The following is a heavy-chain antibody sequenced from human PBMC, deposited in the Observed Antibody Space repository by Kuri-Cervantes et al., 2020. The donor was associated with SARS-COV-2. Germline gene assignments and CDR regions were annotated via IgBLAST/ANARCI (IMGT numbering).Heavy chain of an antibody. Sequence: GESLKISCAASRSTFSSYGMQLVRQAPGKGLEWVAVISYDGSNKYYADSVKGRFTISRDNSKNSLYLQMNSLRAEDTAVYYCARLTTVTPPSSYWYFDLWGRGTLVTVSS. V-gene: IGHV3-30*03. CDR3: ARLTTVTPPSSYWYFDL. CDR1: RSTFSSYG. CDR2: ISYDGSNK. D-gene: IGHD4-17*01. J-gene: IGHJ2*01.